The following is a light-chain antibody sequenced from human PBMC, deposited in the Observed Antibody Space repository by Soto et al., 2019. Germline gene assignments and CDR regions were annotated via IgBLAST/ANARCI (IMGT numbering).Light chain of an antibody. J-gene: IGKJ1*01. CDR3: LQYDDWPPT. CDR2: AAS. CDR1: QSVSFR. V-gene: IGKV3-15*01. Sequence: ETVMTQSPATLSVSPGDGVTLSCRASQSVSFRLAWYQQKPGQAPRLLISAASSRATGIPARISGSGSGTDFTLTISSLQSEDFAVYYCLQYDDWPPTFGRGTKVDIK.